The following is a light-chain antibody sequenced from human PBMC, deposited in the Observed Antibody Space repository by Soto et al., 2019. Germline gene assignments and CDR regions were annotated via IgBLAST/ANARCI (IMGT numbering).Light chain of an antibody. CDR2: RVS. CDR3: TQGTHWPRT. J-gene: IGKJ1*01. V-gene: IGKV2-30*01. CDR1: KSLVYSDGNTH. Sequence: DVVLTQSPLSLPVNFGQPAPISCRSSKSLVYSDGNTHLSWFHQRPGQSPRRLIYRVSSRDSGVPDRFSGSGSGTDFTLEISRVDAEDVVIYFCTQGTHWPRTFGQGTKVEVK.